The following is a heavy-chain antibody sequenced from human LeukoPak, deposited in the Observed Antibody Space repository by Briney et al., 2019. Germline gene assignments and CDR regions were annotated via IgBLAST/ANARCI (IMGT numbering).Heavy chain of an antibody. V-gene: IGHV3-48*04. CDR1: GFTFSSYS. D-gene: IGHD3-22*01. J-gene: IGHJ4*02. Sequence: GGSLRLSCAASGFTFSSYSMIWVRQAPGKGLEWVSYISSSSSTIYYADSVKRRFTISRDNAKNSLYLQMNSLRAEDTAVYYCAREQYCYDSSGCVDYWGQGTLVSVSS. CDR3: AREQYCYDSSGCVDY. CDR2: ISSSSSTI.